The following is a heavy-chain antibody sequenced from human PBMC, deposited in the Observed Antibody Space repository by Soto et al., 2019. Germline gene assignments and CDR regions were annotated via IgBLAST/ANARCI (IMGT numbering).Heavy chain of an antibody. CDR3: SHTEKETGLLRMNPQFDY. CDR2: IYWDDDK. J-gene: IGHJ4*02. V-gene: IGHV2-5*02. D-gene: IGHD1-26*01. Sequence: QITLKESGPTLVKPTQTLTLTCTFSGFSLSTSGVGVGWIRQPPGKALEWLALIYWDDDKRYSPSLKSRLTITKDTSKNQVVLTMTNMDPVDTATYYCSHTEKETGLLRMNPQFDYWGQGTLVTVSS. CDR1: GFSLSTSGVG.